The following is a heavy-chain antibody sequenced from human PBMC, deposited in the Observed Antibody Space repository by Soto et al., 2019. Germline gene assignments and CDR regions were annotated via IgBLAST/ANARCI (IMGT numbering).Heavy chain of an antibody. Sequence: EVQLVESGGGLVKPGGSLRLSCAASGFTFSNAWMSWVRQAPGKGLEWVGRIKSKTDGGTTDYAAPVKGRFTISRDDSKNTLYLQMNSLKTEDTAVYYCATVVGGHWYFDLWGRGTLVTVSS. D-gene: IGHD2-15*01. CDR2: IKSKTDGGTT. CDR3: ATVVGGHWYFDL. CDR1: GFTFSNAW. V-gene: IGHV3-15*01. J-gene: IGHJ2*01.